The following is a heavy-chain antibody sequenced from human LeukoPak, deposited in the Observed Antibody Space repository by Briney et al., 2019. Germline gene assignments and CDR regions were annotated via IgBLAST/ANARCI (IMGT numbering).Heavy chain of an antibody. CDR1: GFTFSSYG. CDR3: AREHSHSNWFFDL. D-gene: IGHD4-11*01. J-gene: IGHJ2*01. V-gene: IGHV3-30*03. CDR2: VAKDGGHK. Sequence: PGRSLRLSCAASGFTFSSYGMHWVRQAPGKGLEWVAVVAKDGGHKVYSDSVKGRLSISRDNSQNTAFLQMDSLRTEDAAVYFCAREHSHSNWFFDLWGPGTPVTVSS.